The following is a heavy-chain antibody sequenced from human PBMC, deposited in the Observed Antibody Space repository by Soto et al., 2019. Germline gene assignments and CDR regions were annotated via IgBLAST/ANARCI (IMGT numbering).Heavy chain of an antibody. D-gene: IGHD1-26*01. CDR2: IYWDDEK. J-gene: IGHJ4*02. V-gene: IGHV2-5*02. CDR1: GFSLSTSSGVG. Sequence: QITLKESGPTLVKPTQTLTLTCTFSGFSLSTSSGVGVGWIRQPPGKALEWLAFIYWDDEKRYSPSLKSRLTVTQDTSKNQVVLILTNMDPVDTATYYCAHILGIGGYYEGFDYWGPGALVTVSS. CDR3: AHILGIGGYYEGFDY.